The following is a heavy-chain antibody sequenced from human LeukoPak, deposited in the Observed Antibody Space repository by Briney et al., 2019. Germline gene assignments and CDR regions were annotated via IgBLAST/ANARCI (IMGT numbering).Heavy chain of an antibody. D-gene: IGHD6-19*01. CDR1: GDSVSSNSAA. Sequence: SQTLPLTCAISGDSVSSNSAAWNWIRQSPSRGLEWLGRTYYRSKWYNDYAVSVKSRITVNPDTSKNRFSLQLNSVTPEDTAVYYCARDYSGWHDSIDYWGQGTLVTVSS. V-gene: IGHV6-1*01. CDR3: ARDYSGWHDSIDY. J-gene: IGHJ4*02. CDR2: TYYRSKWYN.